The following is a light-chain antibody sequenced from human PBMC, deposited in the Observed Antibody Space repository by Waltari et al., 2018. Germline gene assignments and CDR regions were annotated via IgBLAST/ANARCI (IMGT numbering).Light chain of an antibody. Sequence: EIVMTQSPATPSVSPGERATLSCRASQPISSNLAWYQHKPGQAPRLLISGASTRASGIPARFSGRGSGTQFTLTINSLQSEDFAVYYCQQYNIRLTFGGGTKLDIK. CDR2: GAS. V-gene: IGKV3-15*01. CDR1: QPISSN. CDR3: QQYNIRLT. J-gene: IGKJ4*01.